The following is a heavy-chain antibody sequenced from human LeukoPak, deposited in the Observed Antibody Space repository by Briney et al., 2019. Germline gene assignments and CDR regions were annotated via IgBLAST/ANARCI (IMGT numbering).Heavy chain of an antibody. CDR1: GYTFTSYY. CDR3: ARDAYYYDSSGYDGFGVDY. J-gene: IGHJ4*02. CDR2: INPSGGRT. Sequence: SVKVSCKASGYTFTSYYMHWVRQAPAQGLAWMGIINPSGGRTSYEQKFQGRVTMTRDTCTSTVYMELSSLRSEDTAVYSCARDAYYYDSSGYDGFGVDYWGQGTLVTVSS. D-gene: IGHD3-22*01. V-gene: IGHV1-46*01.